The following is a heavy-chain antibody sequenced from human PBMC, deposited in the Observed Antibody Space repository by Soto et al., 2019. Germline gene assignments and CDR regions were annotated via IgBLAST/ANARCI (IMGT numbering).Heavy chain of an antibody. Sequence: SETLSLTCTVSGGSISSSSYYWGWIRQPPGKGLEWIGSIYYSGSTYYNPSLKSRVTISVDTSKNQFSLKLSSVTAADTAVYYCARHECSGGSCYRVFWFDPWGQGTLVTVSS. CDR1: GGSISSSSYY. CDR2: IYYSGST. D-gene: IGHD2-15*01. V-gene: IGHV4-39*01. J-gene: IGHJ5*02. CDR3: ARHECSGGSCYRVFWFDP.